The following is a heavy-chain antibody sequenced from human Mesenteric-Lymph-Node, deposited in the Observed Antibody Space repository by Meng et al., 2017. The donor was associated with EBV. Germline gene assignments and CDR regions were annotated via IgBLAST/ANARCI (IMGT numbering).Heavy chain of an antibody. CDR2: INHSGST. CDR1: GWSFSGYY. V-gene: IGHV4-34*01. J-gene: IGHJ4*02. Sequence: QLPIQQRAAALLRPSEPLSLPFAVYGWSFSGYYWTWIRQPPGTGLEWIGEINHSGSTNYHPSLESRVTISADTSKNQISLKLSSVTAADTAVYYCARDCSGGTSCFDYWGQGTLVTVSS. CDR3: ARDCSGGTSCFDY. D-gene: IGHD2-15*01.